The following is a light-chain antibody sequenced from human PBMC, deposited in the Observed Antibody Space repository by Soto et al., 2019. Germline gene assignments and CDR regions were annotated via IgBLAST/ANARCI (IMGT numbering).Light chain of an antibody. J-gene: IGKJ3*01. V-gene: IGKV1-9*01. CDR2: AAS. Sequence: DIQLTQSPSFLSASVRDRVTITCRASQGISSYLAWYQQKPGKAPKLLIYAASTLQSGVPSRFSGSGSGTEFTLTFSSLQPEDFATYYCQQLNSYPLFTFGPGTKVDIK. CDR3: QQLNSYPLFT. CDR1: QGISSY.